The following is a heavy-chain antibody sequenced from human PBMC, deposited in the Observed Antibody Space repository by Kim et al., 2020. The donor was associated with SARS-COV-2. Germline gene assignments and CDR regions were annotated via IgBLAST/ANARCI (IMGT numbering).Heavy chain of an antibody. D-gene: IGHD3-10*01. CDR3: ASALAVSSSSRIWY. CDR2: MRGSASRS. CDR1: GFTFSNYA. Sequence: GGSLRLSCAASGFTFSNYAMSWVRQAPGRGLEWVAAMRGSASRSTYADSVRGRFTVSRDNSENTLYLSMSGLRAEATALYYCASALAVSSSSRIWY. V-gene: IGHV3-23*01. J-gene: IGHJ2*01.